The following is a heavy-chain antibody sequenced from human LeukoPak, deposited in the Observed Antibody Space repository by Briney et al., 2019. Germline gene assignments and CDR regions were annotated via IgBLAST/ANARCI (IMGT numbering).Heavy chain of an antibody. V-gene: IGHV1-69*04. CDR2: IIPIFGIA. CDR3: ASDGYSGSYRGSYY. J-gene: IGHJ4*02. Sequence: SVKASCKASGGTFSSYAISWVRQAPGQGLEWMGRIIPIFGIANYAQKFQGRVTITADKSTSTAYVELSSLRSEDTAVYYCASDGYSGSYRGSYYWGQGTLVTVSS. D-gene: IGHD1-26*01. CDR1: GGTFSSYA.